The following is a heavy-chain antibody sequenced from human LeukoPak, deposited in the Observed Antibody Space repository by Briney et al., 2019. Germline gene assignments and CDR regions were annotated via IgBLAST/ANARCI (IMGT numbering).Heavy chain of an antibody. J-gene: IGHJ4*02. CDR2: ISYDGSNE. D-gene: IGHD6-19*01. CDR3: ARDRADYFDY. V-gene: IGHV3-30-3*01. CDR1: GFTFSSYA. Sequence: GGSLRLSCAASGFTFSSYAMHWVRQAPGKGLEWVAVISYDGSNEYYADSVKGRFTISRDNSKNTLYLQMNSLRAEDTAVYYCARDRADYFDYWGQGTLVTVSS.